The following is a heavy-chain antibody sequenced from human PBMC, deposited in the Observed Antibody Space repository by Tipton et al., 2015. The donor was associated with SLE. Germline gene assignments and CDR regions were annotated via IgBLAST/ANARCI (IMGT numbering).Heavy chain of an antibody. CDR3: ARSMVQGVMGYYYGMDV. Sequence: QSGAEVKKPGASAKVSCKASGYTFTSYDINWVRQATGQGLEWMGWMNPNRGNTGYAQKFQGRVTMTRNTSISTAYMELSSLRSEDTAVYYCARSMVQGVMGYYYGMDVWGQGTTVTVSS. CDR2: MNPNRGNT. V-gene: IGHV1-8*01. J-gene: IGHJ6*02. CDR1: GYTFTSYD. D-gene: IGHD3-10*01.